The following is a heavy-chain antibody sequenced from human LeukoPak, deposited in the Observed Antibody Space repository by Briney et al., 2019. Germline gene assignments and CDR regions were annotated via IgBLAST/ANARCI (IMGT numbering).Heavy chain of an antibody. D-gene: IGHD5-12*01. CDR2: INSDGSST. J-gene: IGHJ6*02. V-gene: IGHV3-74*01. Sequence: PGGSLRLSCAASGFTFSSYWMHWVRQAPGKGLVWVSRINSDGSSTSYADSVKGRFTISRDNAKNTLYLQMNSLRAEDTAVYYCASLYSGYENYYYYGMDVWGQGTTVTVSS. CDR3: ASLYSGYENYYYYGMDV. CDR1: GFTFSSYW.